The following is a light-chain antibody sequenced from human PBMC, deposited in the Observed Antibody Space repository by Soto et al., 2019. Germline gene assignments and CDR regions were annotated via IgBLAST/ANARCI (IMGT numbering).Light chain of an antibody. CDR2: DGS. CDR3: QQRNNLPPIT. Sequence: ELVLTPSPATLAVSTGARVTLSCRASQNLHSFLNWYQQRPGQAPRPLIYDGSKRAAGVPDRISGDGSGTDYTLTISSLEPEDFAIYYCQQRNNLPPITFGQGTRLEIK. V-gene: IGKV3-11*01. CDR1: QNLHSF. J-gene: IGKJ5*01.